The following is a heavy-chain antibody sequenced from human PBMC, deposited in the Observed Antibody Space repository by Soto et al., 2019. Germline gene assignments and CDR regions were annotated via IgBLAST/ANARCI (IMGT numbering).Heavy chain of an antibody. CDR1: GYTFTSYY. D-gene: IGHD3-22*01. Sequence: ASVKVSCKASGYTFTSYYMHWVRQAPGQGLEWMGIINPSGGSTSYAQKFQGRVTMTRDTSTSTVYMELSSLRSEDTAVYYCARGGYYYDSSGFDAFDIWGQGTMVTVSS. CDR3: ARGGYYYDSSGFDAFDI. CDR2: INPSGGST. V-gene: IGHV1-46*01. J-gene: IGHJ3*02.